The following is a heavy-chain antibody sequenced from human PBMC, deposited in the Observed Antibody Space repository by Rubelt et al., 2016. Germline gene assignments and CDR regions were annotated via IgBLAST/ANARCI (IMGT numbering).Heavy chain of an antibody. CDR3: ARHGAGSSPVKI. D-gene: IGHD3-10*01. CDR2: VSSSGGA. J-gene: IGHJ3*02. V-gene: IGHV4-39*01. CDR1: GGSISSSNSY. Sequence: QVQLQESGPGLVKPSETLSLTCTVSGGSISSSNSYWGWIRQSPGKGLEWIGTVSSSGGAYYTPSPKSRVTISVNTSRNQFSLKLSAVTAADTAVYYCARHGAGSSPVKIWGQGTMVTVSS.